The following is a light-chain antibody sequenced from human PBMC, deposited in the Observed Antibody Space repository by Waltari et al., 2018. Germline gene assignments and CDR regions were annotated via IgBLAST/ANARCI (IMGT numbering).Light chain of an antibody. J-gene: IGLJ3*02. CDR1: SSDVGFYNY. Sequence: QSALPQPASVSGSPGQSITISCTGTSSDVGFYNYLSWYQQHPGKAPKLMIYDVSERPSGVSNRFSGSKSGNTASLTISGLQAEDEADYYCNSYAGSSSWVFGGGTKLTVL. CDR2: DVS. V-gene: IGLV2-14*01. CDR3: NSYAGSSSWV.